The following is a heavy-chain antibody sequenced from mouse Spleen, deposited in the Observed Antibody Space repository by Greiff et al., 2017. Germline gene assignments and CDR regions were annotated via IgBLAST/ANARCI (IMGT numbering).Heavy chain of an antibody. Sequence: VKLMESGPGLVQPSQSLSITCTVSGFSLTSYGVHWVRQSPGKGLEWLGVIWSGGSTDYNAAFISRLSICKDNSKSQVFFKMNSLQADDTAIYYCARNSGSSYDAMDYWGQGTSVTVSS. D-gene: IGHD1-1*01. CDR3: ARNSGSSYDAMDY. CDR1: GFSLTSYG. V-gene: IGHV2-2*01. CDR2: IWSGGST. J-gene: IGHJ4*01.